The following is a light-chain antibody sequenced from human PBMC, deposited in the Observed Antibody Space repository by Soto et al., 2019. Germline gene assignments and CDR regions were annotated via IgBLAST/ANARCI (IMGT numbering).Light chain of an antibody. CDR3: SSYTTSSTYV. V-gene: IGLV2-14*01. CDR1: SSDVGGYNY. J-gene: IGLJ1*01. CDR2: DVS. Sequence: LTQPASVSGSPGQSIAISCTGTSSDVGGYNYVSWYQQHPGKAPKLMIYDVSNRPSGVSDRFSGSKSGNTASLTISGLQAEDEADYYCSSYTTSSTYVFGTGTKVTV.